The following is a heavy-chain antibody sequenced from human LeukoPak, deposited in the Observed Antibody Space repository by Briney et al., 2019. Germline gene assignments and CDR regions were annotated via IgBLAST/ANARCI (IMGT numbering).Heavy chain of an antibody. CDR1: GASVSGSPYY. D-gene: IGHD3-10*01. Sequence: SETLSLTCTVSGASVSGSPYYWGWIRQPPGKGLEWIGSIYHSGSTYYNPSLKSRVTISVDTSKNQFSLKLSSVTAADTAVYYCARDLNWSGSYYTGYWGQGTLVTVSS. CDR2: IYHSGST. V-gene: IGHV4-39*07. CDR3: ARDLNWSGSYYTGY. J-gene: IGHJ4*02.